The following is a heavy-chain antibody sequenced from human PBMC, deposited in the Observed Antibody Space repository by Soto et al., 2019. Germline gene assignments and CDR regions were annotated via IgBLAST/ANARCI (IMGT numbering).Heavy chain of an antibody. CDR1: GGSISSYY. D-gene: IGHD2-8*01. J-gene: IGHJ4*02. Sequence: QVQLQESGPGLVKPSETLSLTCTVSGGSISSYYWSWSRQPPGKGLEWIGYIYYSESTNYNPSLKSRVTISVDTSKNHFSLKLSSVTAADTAVYYCARRYAGNFDYWGQGTLVTISS. CDR2: IYYSEST. V-gene: IGHV4-59*01. CDR3: ARRYAGNFDY.